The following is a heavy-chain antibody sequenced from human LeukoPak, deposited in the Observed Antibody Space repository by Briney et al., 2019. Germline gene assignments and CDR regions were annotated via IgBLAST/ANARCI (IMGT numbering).Heavy chain of an antibody. CDR1: GFTFSNAW. CDR3: TTDILYGGASFDP. J-gene: IGHJ5*02. D-gene: IGHD3-10*01. Sequence: PGGSLTLSCAASGFTFSNAWMNWVRQPPGKGLEWVGCIESKTDGGTTDYAAPVKGRFTISRVDSKNTLYLQMNSLKTEDTAVYYCTTDILYGGASFDPWGQGTLVTVSS. V-gene: IGHV3-15*04. CDR2: IESKTDGGTT.